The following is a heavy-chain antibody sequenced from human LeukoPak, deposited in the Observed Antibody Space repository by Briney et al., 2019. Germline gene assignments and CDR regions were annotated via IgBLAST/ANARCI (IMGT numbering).Heavy chain of an antibody. D-gene: IGHD3-3*01. CDR2: IYPTDSDT. J-gene: IGHJ6*03. Sequence: GESLRISCQASGYRFTNYWIGWVRQMPGKGLEWMGIIYPTDSDTRYSPSFQGQVTISIDKSISTAYLQWRSLKASDTAMYYCARTYYDFWSGSYYYYMDVWGKGTTVTVSS. CDR1: GYRFTNYW. V-gene: IGHV5-51*01. CDR3: ARTYYDFWSGSYYYYMDV.